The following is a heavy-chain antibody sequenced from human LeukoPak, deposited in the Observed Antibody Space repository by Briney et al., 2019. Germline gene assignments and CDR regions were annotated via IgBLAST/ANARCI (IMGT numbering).Heavy chain of an antibody. D-gene: IGHD6-13*01. CDR1: GYTFTSYD. J-gene: IGHJ4*02. CDR3: ARGRGSDSWYSFDY. Sequence: ASVKVSCKASGYTFTSYDINWVRQATGQGLEWLGWMNPNTDNTGYAQEFQGRVTITRDTSINTAYMELYGLRSEDTAVYYCARGRGSDSWYSFDYWGQGTLVTVSS. V-gene: IGHV1-8*01. CDR2: MNPNTDNT.